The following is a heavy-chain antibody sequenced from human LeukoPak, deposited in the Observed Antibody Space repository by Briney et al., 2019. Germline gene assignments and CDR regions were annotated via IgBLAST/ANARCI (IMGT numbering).Heavy chain of an antibody. CDR2: ISSSSSYT. J-gene: IGHJ4*02. CDR3: ARVSGRGYSYGYGDY. D-gene: IGHD5-18*01. CDR1: GFTFSDYY. Sequence: GGSLRLSCAASGFTFSDYYMRWIRQAPAKGLELVSYISSSSSYTNYDDSVTGRFTISRDNAKNSLYLQMNSLRAEDTAVYYCARVSGRGYSYGYGDYWGQGTLVTVSS. V-gene: IGHV3-11*06.